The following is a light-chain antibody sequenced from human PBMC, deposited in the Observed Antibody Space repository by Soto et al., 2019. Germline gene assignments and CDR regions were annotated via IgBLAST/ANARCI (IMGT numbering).Light chain of an antibody. J-gene: IGKJ5*01. CDR1: QSINNY. Sequence: DIQMTQAPASLSVSVLDIVTITFRASQSINNYLNWYLQRPGQAPKLLIRSASTLQRGVPSRFSGSGSRTEFTLTIADLQPDDFGTYYCQQSLTMPITFGHGTRLEIK. CDR3: QQSLTMPIT. V-gene: IGKV1-39*01. CDR2: SAS.